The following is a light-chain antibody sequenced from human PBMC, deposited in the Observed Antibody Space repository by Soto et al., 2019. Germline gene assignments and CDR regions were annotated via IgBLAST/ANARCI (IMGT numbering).Light chain of an antibody. CDR2: EVS. CDR1: SSDVGSSNL. V-gene: IGLV2-23*02. Sequence: QSALTQPASVSGSPGQSITFSCTGTSSDVGSSNLASWYQQHPGKAPKLLIYEVSKRPSGVSNRFSGSKSGNTASLTISGLQAEDEADYYCCSYAGSSTHVFGTGTKVTVL. J-gene: IGLJ1*01. CDR3: CSYAGSSTHV.